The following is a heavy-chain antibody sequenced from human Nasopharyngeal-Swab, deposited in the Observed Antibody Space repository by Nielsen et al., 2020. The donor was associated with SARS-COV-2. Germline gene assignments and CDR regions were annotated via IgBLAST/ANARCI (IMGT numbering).Heavy chain of an antibody. CDR1: GYTFTGYA. CDR2: INAGNGDI. CDR3: VKPAAGTYDS. V-gene: IGHV1-3*01. J-gene: IGHJ4*02. Sequence: ASVKVSCKASGYTFTGYAMHWVRQAPGQSLEWMGWINAGNGDITYSQKFQGRVTLTRDTYASTAYMELFSLTSEDTAAYYCVKPAAGTYDSWGQGTLVTVSS. D-gene: IGHD6-13*01.